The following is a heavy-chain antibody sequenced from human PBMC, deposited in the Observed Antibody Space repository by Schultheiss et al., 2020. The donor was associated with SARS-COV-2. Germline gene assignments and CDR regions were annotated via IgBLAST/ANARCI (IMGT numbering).Heavy chain of an antibody. V-gene: IGHV4-34*01. J-gene: IGHJ4*01. CDR3: ARRLRLGYCSSTSCYNFREFDY. Sequence: SETLSLTCAVYGGSFSGYYWSWIRQPPGKGLEWIGEINHSGSTNYNPSLKSRVTISVDTSKNQFSLKLSSVTAADTAVYYCARRLRLGYCSSTSCYNFREFDYWGHGTLVTVSS. CDR1: GGSFSGYY. CDR2: INHSGST. D-gene: IGHD2-2*02.